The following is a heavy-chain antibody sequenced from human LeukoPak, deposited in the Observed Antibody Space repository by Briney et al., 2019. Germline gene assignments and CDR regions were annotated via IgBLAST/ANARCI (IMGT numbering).Heavy chain of an antibody. CDR3: AKDARRTSGWYFFDY. V-gene: IGHV3-23*01. CDR2: ISDSGSLT. Sequence: GGSLRLSCAASGFAFSSQAMGWVRQAPGKGLEWVAVISDSGSLTYYADSVKGRFTISIDNSKNMLFLQMNSLRAEDTAVYYCAKDARRTSGWYFFDYWGQGTLVTVSS. J-gene: IGHJ4*02. CDR1: GFAFSSQA. D-gene: IGHD6-19*01.